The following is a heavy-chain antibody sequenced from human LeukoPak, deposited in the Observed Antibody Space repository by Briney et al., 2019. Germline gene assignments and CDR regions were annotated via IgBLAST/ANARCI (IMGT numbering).Heavy chain of an antibody. CDR1: GFTFSSYA. CDR3: ARGPPNYYDSSGYFYL. CDR2: ISGSGGST. Sequence: GGSLRLSCAASGFTFSSYAMSWVRQAPGKGLEWVSAISGSGGSTYYADSVKGRFTISRDNAKNSLYLQMNSLRAEDTALYFCARGPPNYYDSSGYFYLWGQGTLVTVSS. J-gene: IGHJ4*02. D-gene: IGHD3-22*01. V-gene: IGHV3-23*01.